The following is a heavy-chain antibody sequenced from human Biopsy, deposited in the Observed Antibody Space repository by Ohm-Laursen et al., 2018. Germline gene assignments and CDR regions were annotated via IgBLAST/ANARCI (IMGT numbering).Heavy chain of an antibody. J-gene: IGHJ4*02. V-gene: IGHV4-59*01. CDR2: IYYSGTT. Sequence: GTLSLTCTVSGGSISSYYWNWIRQPPGQGLEWIGYIYYSGTTYYSPSLKSRVTISIDKSKNQFFLKLSSVTAEDTALYYCAKDRGVGAPPTDHWGQGTLVTVSS. CDR3: AKDRGVGAPPTDH. D-gene: IGHD1-26*01. CDR1: GGSISSYY.